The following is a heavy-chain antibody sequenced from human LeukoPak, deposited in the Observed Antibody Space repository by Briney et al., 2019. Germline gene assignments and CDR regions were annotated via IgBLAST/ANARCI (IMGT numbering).Heavy chain of an antibody. V-gene: IGHV3-33*01. J-gene: IGHJ4*02. CDR1: GFTFSSYG. Sequence: GGSLRLSCAASGFTFSSYGMHWVRQAPGKGLEWVAVIWYDGSNKYYADSVKGRFTISRDNSKNTLYLQMNSLRAEDTAVYYCARVPGAVAGTVDYWGQGTLVTVSS. D-gene: IGHD6-19*01. CDR2: IWYDGSNK. CDR3: ARVPGAVAGTVDY.